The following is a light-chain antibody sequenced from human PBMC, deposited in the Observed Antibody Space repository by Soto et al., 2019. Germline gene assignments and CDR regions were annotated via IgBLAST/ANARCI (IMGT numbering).Light chain of an antibody. CDR3: QSYNDWPFT. CDR1: ESLSTY. CDR2: GAS. J-gene: IGKJ2*01. Sequence: EIVMTQSPATLSVSPGERVTLSCRASESLSTYLAWYQQKPGQAPRLLIYGASTKATGIPARFSGSGSATDSTLTISSLQSEDFALYYCQSYNDWPFTFGQGTKLEI. V-gene: IGKV3-15*01.